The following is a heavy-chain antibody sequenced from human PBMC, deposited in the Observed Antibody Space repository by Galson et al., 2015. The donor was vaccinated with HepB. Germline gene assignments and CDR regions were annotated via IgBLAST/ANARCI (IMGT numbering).Heavy chain of an antibody. Sequence: TLSLTCAVYGGSFSGYYWSWIRQPPGKGLEWIGEINHSGSTNYNPSLKSRVTISVDTSKNQFSLKLSSVTAADTAVYYCALRAAGTASGYWGQGTLVTVSS. CDR2: INHSGST. J-gene: IGHJ4*02. V-gene: IGHV4-34*01. CDR3: ALRAAGTASGY. CDR1: GGSFSGYY. D-gene: IGHD6-13*01.